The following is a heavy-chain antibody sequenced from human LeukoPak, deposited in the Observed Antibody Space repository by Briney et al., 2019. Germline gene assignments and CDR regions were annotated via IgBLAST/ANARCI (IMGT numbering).Heavy chain of an antibody. D-gene: IGHD3-10*01. V-gene: IGHV3-23*01. Sequence: GGSLRLSCAASGFTFSSYAMSWVRQAPGKGLEWVSAISGSGGRIYYGASVKGRFTISRDNSKNTLNLQMNSLRAEDTAVYYCARGVVVRGRYYMDVWGKGTTVTISS. CDR3: ARGVVVRGRYYMDV. CDR1: GFTFSSYA. J-gene: IGHJ6*03. CDR2: ISGSGGRI.